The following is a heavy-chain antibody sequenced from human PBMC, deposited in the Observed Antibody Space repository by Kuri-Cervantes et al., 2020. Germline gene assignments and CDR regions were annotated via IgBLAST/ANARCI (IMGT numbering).Heavy chain of an antibody. CDR3: TTDLAVTTLDY. Sequence: GGSLRLSCAASGFTFSSYGMHWVRQAPGKGLEWVAVISYDGSNKYYADSVKGRFTISRDDSKNTLYLQMNSLKTEDTAVYYCTTDLAVTTLDYWGQGTLVTVSS. CDR1: GFTFSSYG. J-gene: IGHJ4*02. V-gene: IGHV3-30*03. D-gene: IGHD4-17*01. CDR2: ISYDGSNK.